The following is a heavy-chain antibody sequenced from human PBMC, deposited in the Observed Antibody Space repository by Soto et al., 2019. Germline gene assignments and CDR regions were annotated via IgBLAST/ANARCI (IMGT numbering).Heavy chain of an antibody. J-gene: IGHJ4*02. CDR1: GFTFSSYA. CDR2: ISGSGGST. CDR3: AKVEGYYDFWSGYYDFDY. Sequence: GGSLRLSCAASGFTFSSYAMSWVRQAPGKGLEWVSAISGSGGSTYYADSVKGRFTISRDNSKNTLYLQMNSLRAEDRAVYYCAKVEGYYDFWSGYYDFDYWGQGTLVTVSS. D-gene: IGHD3-3*01. V-gene: IGHV3-23*01.